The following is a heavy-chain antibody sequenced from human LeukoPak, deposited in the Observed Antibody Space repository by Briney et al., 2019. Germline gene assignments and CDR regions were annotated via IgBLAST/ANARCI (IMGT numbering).Heavy chain of an antibody. V-gene: IGHV3-9*01. CDR1: GFTFDDYA. J-gene: IGHJ3*02. CDR3: AIITGTTADAFDI. CDR2: ISWNSGSI. D-gene: IGHD1-20*01. Sequence: PGRSLRLSCAASGFTFDDYAMHWVRQAPGKGLEWVSGISWNSGSIGYADSVKGRFTISRDNAKNSLYLQMNSLRAEDTAVYYCAIITGTTADAFDIWGQGTMVTVSS.